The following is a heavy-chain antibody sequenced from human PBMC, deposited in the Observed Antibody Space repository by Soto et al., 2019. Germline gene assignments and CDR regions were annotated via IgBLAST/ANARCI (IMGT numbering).Heavy chain of an antibody. Sequence: PSETLSLTCTVSGGSVSSGSYYWSWIRQPPGKGLEWIGYIYYSGSTNYNPSLKSRVTISVDTSKNQFSLKLSSVTAADTAVYYCARGFRYCISTSCQNWFDPWGQGTLVTVSS. CDR1: GGSVSSGSYY. CDR3: ARGFRYCISTSCQNWFDP. J-gene: IGHJ5*02. V-gene: IGHV4-61*01. CDR2: IYYSGST. D-gene: IGHD2-2*01.